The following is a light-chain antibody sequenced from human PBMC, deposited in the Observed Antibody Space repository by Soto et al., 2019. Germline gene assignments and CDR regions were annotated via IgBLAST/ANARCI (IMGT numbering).Light chain of an antibody. CDR2: DAS. CDR1: QSISSW. Sequence: DIHMTQSPSTLSASVGGRVTITCRSSQSISSWLAWYQQKPGKAPKLLTYDASSLESGVPSRFSGSPSGTDFTITLSSLQHEDFATYYCLQDYTDPLTFGGGNKVDIK. CDR3: LQDYTDPLT. J-gene: IGKJ4*01. V-gene: IGKV1-5*01.